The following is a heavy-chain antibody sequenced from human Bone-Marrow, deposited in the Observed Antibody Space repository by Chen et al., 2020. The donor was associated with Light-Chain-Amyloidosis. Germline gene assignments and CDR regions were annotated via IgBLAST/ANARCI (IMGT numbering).Heavy chain of an antibody. V-gene: IGHV1-69*01. D-gene: IGHD2-15*01. CDR1: GGTFSSFP. CDR2: AIPILDTP. J-gene: IGHJ3*02. Sequence: QVQLVQSGAEVKKPGSSVKVSCRTSGGTFSSFPIIWVRQAPGQGLEWVGGAIPILDTPTYAQKFQGRVTITADDSTSTAYMELRSLTSEDTAVYFCARVPRVLAAHALDIWGQGTIVSVSS. CDR3: ARVPRVLAAHALDI.